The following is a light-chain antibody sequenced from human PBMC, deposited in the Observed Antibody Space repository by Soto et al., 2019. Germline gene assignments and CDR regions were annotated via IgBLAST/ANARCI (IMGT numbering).Light chain of an antibody. CDR3: QQYGSSPLT. V-gene: IGKV3-20*01. CDR2: GAS. Sequence: EIELTQSPGTLSLSPGERATLSCRASQSVSSNYLAWYQQKPGQTPRLLIYGASSRATGISDRFSGSGSGTDFTLTISRLEPEDFAVYYCQQYGSSPLTFGGGTKVDI. CDR1: QSVSSNY. J-gene: IGKJ4*01.